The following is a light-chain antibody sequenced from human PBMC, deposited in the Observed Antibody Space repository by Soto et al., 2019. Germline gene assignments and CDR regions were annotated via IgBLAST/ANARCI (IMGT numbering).Light chain of an antibody. CDR3: QQYNNWPPT. V-gene: IGKV3-20*01. Sequence: EIVLPQSPGTLSLSPGARASLSCRASQSVSNSYLAWYQQKPGRAPRLLIYGASSRATDIPDRISGSGSGTEFTLTISSLQSEDLAVYYCQQYNNWPPTFGRGTRLEIK. CDR2: GAS. J-gene: IGKJ5*01. CDR1: QSVSNSY.